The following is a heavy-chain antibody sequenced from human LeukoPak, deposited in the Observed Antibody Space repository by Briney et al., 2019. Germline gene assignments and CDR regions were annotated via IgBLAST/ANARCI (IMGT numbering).Heavy chain of an antibody. CDR1: GFIFRSYG. J-gene: IGHJ4*02. CDR3: ARIRGYYFDY. CDR2: IWYDGSNK. Sequence: GGSLRLSCAASGFIFRSYGMHWVRQAPGKGLEWVAVIWYDGSNKDYADSVKGRFTISRDNSKNTLYLQMNTLRAEDTAVYYCARIRGYYFDYRGQGTLVTVSS. D-gene: IGHD6-13*01. V-gene: IGHV3-33*01.